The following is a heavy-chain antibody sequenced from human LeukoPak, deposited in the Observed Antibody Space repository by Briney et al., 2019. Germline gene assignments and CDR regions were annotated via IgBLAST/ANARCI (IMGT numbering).Heavy chain of an antibody. V-gene: IGHV4-4*02. D-gene: IGHD6-13*01. CDR1: GGSISSSYW. Sequence: PSGTLSLTCVVSGGSISSSYWWSWVRQSPEKGLEWIGEIYHSGSTNYNPSLRSRVTMSVDTSKNQFSLKLSSVTAADTAVYYCARSLGVRTIAAAGTSDYWGQGTLVTVSS. CDR3: ARSLGVRTIAAAGTSDY. CDR2: IYHSGST. J-gene: IGHJ4*02.